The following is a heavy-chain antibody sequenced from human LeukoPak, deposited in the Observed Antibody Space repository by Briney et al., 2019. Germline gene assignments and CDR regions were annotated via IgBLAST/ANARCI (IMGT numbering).Heavy chain of an antibody. Sequence: ASVKVSCKASGGTFSSYAISWVRQAPGQGLEWMGGIIPIFGTANYAQKFQGRVTITADESTSTAYMELGSLRSEDTAVYYCASNMYYDFWSGYSDYWGQGTLVTVSS. D-gene: IGHD3-3*01. CDR1: GGTFSSYA. CDR2: IIPIFGTA. CDR3: ASNMYYDFWSGYSDY. V-gene: IGHV1-69*13. J-gene: IGHJ4*02.